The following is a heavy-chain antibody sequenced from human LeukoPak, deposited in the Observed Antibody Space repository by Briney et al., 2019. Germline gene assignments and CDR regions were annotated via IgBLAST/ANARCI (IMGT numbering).Heavy chain of an antibody. CDR3: ARDCLLAARNHRCFDP. CDR2: ISAYNANT. J-gene: IGHJ5*02. CDR1: GYNFTNYG. V-gene: IGHV1-18*01. D-gene: IGHD1-14*01. Sequence: ASVKVSCKASGYNFTNYGINWVRQAPGQGLEWMGWISAYNANTNYAQKLQGRVTMTTDTSTSTAYMELRSLRSDDTAVYYCARDCLLAARNHRCFDPWGQGTLVTVSS.